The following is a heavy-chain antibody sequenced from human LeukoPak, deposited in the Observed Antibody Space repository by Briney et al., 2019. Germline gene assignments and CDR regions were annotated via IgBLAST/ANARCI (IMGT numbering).Heavy chain of an antibody. Sequence: GGSLRLSCAASGFIFRSYGMNWVRQAPGKGLEWVSYISSIGNYIYYADSVKGRFTISRDNAKNSLYLQVNSLRAEDTAIYYCARDQRCSAGSCYSYSDYFDYWGQGTLVTVSS. CDR3: ARDQRCSAGSCYSYSDYFDY. CDR1: GFIFRSYG. J-gene: IGHJ4*02. V-gene: IGHV3-21*01. D-gene: IGHD2-15*01. CDR2: ISSIGNYI.